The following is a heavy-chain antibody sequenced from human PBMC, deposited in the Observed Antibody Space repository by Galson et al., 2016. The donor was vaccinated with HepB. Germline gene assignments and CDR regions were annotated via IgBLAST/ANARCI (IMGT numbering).Heavy chain of an antibody. J-gene: IGHJ2*01. CDR1: GFPFSTYA. V-gene: IGHV3-30*04. CDR2: LSFDGSNK. CDR3: ARARFRDWYFDL. Sequence: SLRLSCAASGFPFSTYAMSWVRQAPGKGLEWVAVLSFDGSNKHYADSVKGRFTISRVNSMNTVYLQMNSLRGEDTAVYYCARARFRDWYFDLWGRGTLVTVS.